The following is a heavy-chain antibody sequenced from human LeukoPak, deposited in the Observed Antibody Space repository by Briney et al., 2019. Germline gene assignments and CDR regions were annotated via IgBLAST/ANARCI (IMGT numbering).Heavy chain of an antibody. CDR1: GGSISSYY. CDR3: ARHPREYYDFWSGPENYMDV. D-gene: IGHD3-3*01. Sequence: SETLSLTCSVSGGSISSYYWSWIRQPPGKELEWIGYIYSSGSTNYNPSLKSRVTISVDTSKNQFSLKLSSVTAADTAVYYCARHPREYYDFWSGPENYMDVWGKGTTVTVSS. CDR2: IYSSGST. J-gene: IGHJ6*03. V-gene: IGHV4-59*08.